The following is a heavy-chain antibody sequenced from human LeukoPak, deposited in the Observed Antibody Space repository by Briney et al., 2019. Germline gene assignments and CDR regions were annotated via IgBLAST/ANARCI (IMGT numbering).Heavy chain of an antibody. D-gene: IGHD6-19*01. CDR1: GYTFTTYY. V-gene: IGHV1-46*01. J-gene: IGHJ3*02. CDR2: IDPTSGKT. Sequence: GASVKLSCKASGYTFTTYYIHWVRQAPGQGLEWMGVIDPTSGKTNYAQKFQGRVTMNRDMSTSTIYLELTSLRSDDTAFYYCARDLRTVTVAGLGVFDIWGQGTIVSVSS. CDR3: ARDLRTVTVAGLGVFDI.